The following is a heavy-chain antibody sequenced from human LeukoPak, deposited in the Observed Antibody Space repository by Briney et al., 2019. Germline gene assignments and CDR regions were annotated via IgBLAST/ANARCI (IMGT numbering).Heavy chain of an antibody. D-gene: IGHD2-2*01. V-gene: IGHV4-61*02. Sequence: SETLSLTCTVSGGSISSGSYYWTWIRQPAGKGLDWIGRIYTSGSTNYNPSLKSRVTISGVTSKNQFSLKLSSVTAADTSVYYCARVPTAILVLDYWGQGTLVTVSS. CDR1: GGSISSGSYY. CDR3: ARVPTAILVLDY. J-gene: IGHJ4*02. CDR2: IYTSGST.